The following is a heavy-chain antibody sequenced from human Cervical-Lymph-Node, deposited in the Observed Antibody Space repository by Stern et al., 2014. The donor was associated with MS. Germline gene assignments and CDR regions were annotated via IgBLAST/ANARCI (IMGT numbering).Heavy chain of an antibody. CDR1: GLSFSDYW. V-gene: IGHV3-7*01. Sequence: EVQLVQSGGGLAQPGGSLRLSCAASGLSFSDYWMSWVRQAPGKGLEWVAYIKQDGSEKYYLDSVKGRFTISRDNTKNSLSLQMNSLRVEDTAFYYCARGRDYFAPWGQGTLVTVSS. CDR2: IKQDGSEK. J-gene: IGHJ4*02. CDR3: ARGRDYFAP.